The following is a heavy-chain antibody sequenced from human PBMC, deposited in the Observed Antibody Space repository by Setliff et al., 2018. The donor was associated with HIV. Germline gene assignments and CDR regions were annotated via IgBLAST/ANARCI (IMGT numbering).Heavy chain of an antibody. CDR2: VYYDGTT. J-gene: IGHJ4*02. Sequence: SETLSLTCTVSGGSISTKSVYWGWIRQPPGKGLEWIGSVYYDGTTSYYPSLKRRVTISVDTSNNQFSLKLTSVTAADTAMYYCASFFVTTVTNQDYWGQGTPVTVSS. V-gene: IGHV4-39*01. CDR3: ASFFVTTVTNQDY. CDR1: GGSISTKSVY. D-gene: IGHD4-17*01.